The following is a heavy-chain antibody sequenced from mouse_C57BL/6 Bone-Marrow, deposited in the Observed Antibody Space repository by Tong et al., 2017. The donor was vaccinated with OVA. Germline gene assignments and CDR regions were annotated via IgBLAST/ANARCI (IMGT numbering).Heavy chain of an antibody. CDR2: IDTENGDT. CDR3: TTGTVGNV. CDR1: GFNIKDDY. Sequence: EVQLQESGAELVRPGASVKLSCTASGFNIKDDYMHWVKQRPEQGLEWIGWIDTENGDTEYASKFQGKATITADTSSNTAYLQLSSLTSEDTAVDYCTTGTVGNVWGTGTTVTVSS. J-gene: IGHJ1*03. V-gene: IGHV14-4*01. D-gene: IGHD1-1*01.